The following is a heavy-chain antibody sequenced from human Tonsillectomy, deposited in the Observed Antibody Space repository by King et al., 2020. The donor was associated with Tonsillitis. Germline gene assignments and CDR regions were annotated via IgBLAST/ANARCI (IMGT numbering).Heavy chain of an antibody. Sequence: QLQESGPGLVKPSETLSLTCTVSGGSISRTSFYWGLIRQPPRKGLEGIGCILYSWSTYYDPSLKSRVTISVDTSKNQFSLNLSSVTAADTAVYYCARHRLLNWFDRWGKGTLVTVSS. J-gene: IGHJ5*02. CDR1: GGSISRTSFY. CDR3: ARHRLLNWFDR. CDR2: ILYSWST. D-gene: IGHD2/OR15-2a*01. V-gene: IGHV4-39*01.